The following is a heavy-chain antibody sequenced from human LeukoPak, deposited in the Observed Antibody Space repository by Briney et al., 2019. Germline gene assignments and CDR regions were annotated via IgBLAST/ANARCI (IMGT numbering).Heavy chain of an antibody. D-gene: IGHD3-3*01. CDR3: ARIYDFWGAYQYYFDS. CDR2: IHTSGST. V-gene: IGHV4-4*07. CDR1: GGSISSYY. Sequence: PSETLSLTCTVSGGSISSYYWSWIRQPAGKGLEWIGRIHTSGSTNYNPSLKSRVTMSVDTSKNQFSLRLSSVTAADTAVYYCARIYDFWGAYQYYFDSWGQGTLVTVSS. J-gene: IGHJ4*02.